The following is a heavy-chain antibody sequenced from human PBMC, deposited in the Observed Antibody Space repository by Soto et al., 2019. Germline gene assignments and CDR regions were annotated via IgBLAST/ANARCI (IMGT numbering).Heavy chain of an antibody. CDR1: GFSFSSYA. V-gene: IGHV3-23*01. D-gene: IGHD3-10*01. CDR3: AKVGLSFGELFDFDY. Sequence: GGSLRLSCAASGFSFSSYAMSWGRQAPGKGLEWVSAISGSGGSTYYADSVKGRFTISRDNSKNTLYLQMNSLRAEDTAVYYCAKVGLSFGELFDFDYWGQGTLVTVSS. CDR2: ISGSGGST. J-gene: IGHJ4*02.